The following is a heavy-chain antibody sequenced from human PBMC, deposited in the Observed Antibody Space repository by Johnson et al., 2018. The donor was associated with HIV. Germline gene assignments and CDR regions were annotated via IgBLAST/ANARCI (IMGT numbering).Heavy chain of an antibody. CDR1: GLTFSDYY. D-gene: IGHD1-26*01. J-gene: IGHJ3*02. CDR3: ATSHGSHGAFDI. CDR2: ISSSGSTM. Sequence: QVQLVESGGGLVKPGGSLRLSCAAPGLTFSDYYMTWIRQAPGKGLEWVSYISSSGSTMYYADSVKGRFTISRDNAKNSLYLQMNSLRAEDTAVYYCATSHGSHGAFDIWGQGTMVTVSS. V-gene: IGHV3-11*01.